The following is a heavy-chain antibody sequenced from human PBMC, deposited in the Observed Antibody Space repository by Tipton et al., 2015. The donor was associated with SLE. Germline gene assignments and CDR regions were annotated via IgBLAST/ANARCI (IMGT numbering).Heavy chain of an antibody. V-gene: IGHV4-61*02. CDR3: ARYPMLRGAVDY. CDR2: IYHSGST. Sequence: TLSLTCTVSGDSMTGGSYYWSWVRQPAGEGLEWIGSIYHSGSTYYNPSLKSRVTISVDTSKNQFSLELHSVTAADTAVYYCARYPMLRGAVDYWGQGTLVIVSS. J-gene: IGHJ4*02. D-gene: IGHD3-10*01. CDR1: GDSMTGGSYY.